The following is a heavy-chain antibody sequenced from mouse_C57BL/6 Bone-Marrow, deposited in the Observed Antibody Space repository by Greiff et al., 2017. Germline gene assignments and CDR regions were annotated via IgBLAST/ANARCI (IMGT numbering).Heavy chain of an antibody. D-gene: IGHD1-1*01. CDR2: IDPSDSYT. V-gene: IGHV1-59*01. Sequence: QVQLQQPGAELVRPGTSVKLSCKASGYTFTSYWMHWVKQRPGQGLEWIGVIDPSDSYTNYNQKLKGKATLTVDTSSSTAYMQLSSLTSEDSAVYYCARPHYYGSSYLAWFAYWGQGTLVTVSA. CDR1: GYTFTSYW. CDR3: ARPHYYGSSYLAWFAY. J-gene: IGHJ3*01.